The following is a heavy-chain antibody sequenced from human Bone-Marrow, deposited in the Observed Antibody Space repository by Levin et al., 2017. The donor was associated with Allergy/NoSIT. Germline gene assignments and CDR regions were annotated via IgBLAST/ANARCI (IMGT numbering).Heavy chain of an antibody. Sequence: GGSLRLSCAASGFTFSSYEMNWVRQAPGKGLEWVSYISSSGSTIYYADSVKGRFTISRDNAKNSLYLQMNSLRAEDTAVYYCASTRLGYCSGGSCYPRTPADYMDVWGKGTTVTVSS. J-gene: IGHJ6*03. V-gene: IGHV3-48*03. CDR1: GFTFSSYE. CDR2: ISSSGSTI. CDR3: ASTRLGYCSGGSCYPRTPADYMDV. D-gene: IGHD2-15*01.